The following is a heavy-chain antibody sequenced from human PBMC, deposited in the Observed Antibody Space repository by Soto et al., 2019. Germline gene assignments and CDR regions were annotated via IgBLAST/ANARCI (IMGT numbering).Heavy chain of an antibody. CDR3: ARVQPRLSYFDY. V-gene: IGHV3-66*01. CDR1: GFTVSSNY. D-gene: IGHD1-1*01. J-gene: IGHJ4*02. CDR2: IYSGGST. Sequence: GGSLRFSCAASGFTVSSNYMSWVRQAPGKGLEWVSVIYSGGSTYYADSVKGRFTISRDNSKNTLYLQMNSLRAEDTAVYYCARVQPRLSYFDYWGQGTLVTVSS.